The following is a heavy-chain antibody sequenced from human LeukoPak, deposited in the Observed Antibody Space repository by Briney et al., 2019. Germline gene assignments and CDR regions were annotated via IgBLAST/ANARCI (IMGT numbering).Heavy chain of an antibody. CDR3: AKAGAVVVVVAKYFDY. V-gene: IGHV3-23*01. D-gene: IGHD2-15*01. CDR1: GFTFSSYA. Sequence: GGSLRLSCAASGFTFSSYAMSWVRQAPGKGLEWVSGISGSGDSTYYADSVKDRFTISRDNSKNTLYLQMNGLRAEDTAVYYCAKAGAVVVVVAKYFDYWGQGTLVTVSS. CDR2: ISGSGDST. J-gene: IGHJ4*02.